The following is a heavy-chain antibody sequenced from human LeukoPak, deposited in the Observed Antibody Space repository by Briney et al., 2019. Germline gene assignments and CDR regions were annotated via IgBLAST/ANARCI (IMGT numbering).Heavy chain of an antibody. CDR3: AKEAFAVATSVDYYSYYGMDV. D-gene: IGHD5-12*01. CDR2: IRYDGSNK. Sequence: GGSLRLSCAASGFTFSSYGMHWVRQAPGKGLEWVAFIRYDGSNKYYADSVKGRFTISRDNSKNTLYLQMNSLRAEDTAVYYCAKEAFAVATSVDYYSYYGMDVWGQGTTVTVSS. J-gene: IGHJ6*02. V-gene: IGHV3-30*02. CDR1: GFTFSSYG.